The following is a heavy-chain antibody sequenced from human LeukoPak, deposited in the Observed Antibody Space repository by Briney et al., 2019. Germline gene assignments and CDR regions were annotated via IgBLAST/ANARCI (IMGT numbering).Heavy chain of an antibody. D-gene: IGHD1-1*01. V-gene: IGHV3-48*03. CDR1: GFTFSSYE. CDR2: ISSSGSTI. Sequence: GGSLRLSCAASGFTFSSYEMNWVRQAPGKGLEWVSYISSSGSTIYYADSVKGRFTISRDNAKNSLYLQMNSLRAEDTAVYYCARDLGLAGWNDFLNDAFDIWGQGTMVTVSS. J-gene: IGHJ3*02. CDR3: ARDLGLAGWNDFLNDAFDI.